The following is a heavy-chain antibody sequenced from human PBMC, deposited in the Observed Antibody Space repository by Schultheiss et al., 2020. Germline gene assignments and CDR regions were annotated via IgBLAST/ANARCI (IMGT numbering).Heavy chain of an antibody. D-gene: IGHD4-17*01. CDR3: AVFGGDYGDPQIDY. V-gene: IGHV5-10-1*01. CDR2: IDPSDSYT. CDR1: GYSFTSYW. J-gene: IGHJ4*02. Sequence: GESLKISCKGSGYSFTSYWIGWVRQMPGKGLEWMGKIDPSDSYTNYSPSFQGHVTISADKSISTAYLQWSSLKASDTAMYYCAVFGGDYGDPQIDYWGQGTLVTVSS.